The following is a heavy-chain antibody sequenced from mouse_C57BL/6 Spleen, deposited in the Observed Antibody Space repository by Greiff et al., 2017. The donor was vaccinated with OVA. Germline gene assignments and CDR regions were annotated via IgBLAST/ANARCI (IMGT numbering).Heavy chain of an antibody. CDR1: GFNIKDYY. V-gene: IGHV14-2*01. CDR2: IDPEDGDT. J-gene: IGHJ1*03. CDR3: AGWDGSSYKYFDV. Sequence: EVQLQQSGAELVKPGASVKLSCTASGFNIKDYYMHWVKQRTEQGLEWVGRIDPEDGDTKYAPKFQGKATITADTSSNTAYLQMSSLTSEDTAVYYCAGWDGSSYKYFDVWGTGTTVTVSS. D-gene: IGHD1-1*01.